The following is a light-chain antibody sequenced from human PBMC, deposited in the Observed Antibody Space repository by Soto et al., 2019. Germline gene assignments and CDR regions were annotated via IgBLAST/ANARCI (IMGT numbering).Light chain of an antibody. J-gene: IGKJ4*01. V-gene: IGKV3-20*01. CDR3: QQSGALPPT. Sequence: EIVLTQFPGALSLSPGERVTLSCRASQTVSNTYLAWYQQKSGQAPKFLIYSASNRTTGIPDRLSGSGSGTDFTLTISRLAPEAFAVYYCQQSGALPPTFRGSTNVEIK. CDR1: QTVSNTY. CDR2: SAS.